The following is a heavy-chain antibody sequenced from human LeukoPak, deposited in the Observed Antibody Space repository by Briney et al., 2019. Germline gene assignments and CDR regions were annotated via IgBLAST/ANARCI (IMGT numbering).Heavy chain of an antibody. J-gene: IGHJ6*03. CDR1: GGSISSYY. V-gene: IGHV4-4*07. CDR3: ARGPGGVYYYYYMDV. D-gene: IGHD3-16*01. CDR2: IYTSGST. Sequence: SETLSLTCTVSGGSISSYYWSWIRQPAGKGLEWIGRIYTSGSTNYNPSLKSRVTISVDTSKNQFSLKLSSVTTADTAVYYCARGPGGVYYYYYMDVWGKGTTVTVSS.